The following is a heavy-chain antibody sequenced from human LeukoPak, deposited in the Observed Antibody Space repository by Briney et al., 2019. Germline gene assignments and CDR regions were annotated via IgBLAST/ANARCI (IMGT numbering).Heavy chain of an antibody. Sequence: SETLSLTCTVSGGSISSHYWSWIRQPPGKGLEWIGYIYYSGSTNYNPSLKSRVTISVDTSKNQFSLKLSSVTAADTAVYYCARGDYYGSGSNNWFDPWGQGTLVTVSS. J-gene: IGHJ5*02. CDR2: IYYSGST. V-gene: IGHV4-59*11. CDR3: ARGDYYGSGSNNWFDP. CDR1: GGSISSHY. D-gene: IGHD3-10*01.